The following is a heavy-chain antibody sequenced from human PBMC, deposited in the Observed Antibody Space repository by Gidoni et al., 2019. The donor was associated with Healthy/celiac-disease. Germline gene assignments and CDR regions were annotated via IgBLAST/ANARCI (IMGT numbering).Heavy chain of an antibody. D-gene: IGHD6-19*01. CDR1: GFTFSSYA. Sequence: QVQLVESGGGVVQPGRSLRLSCAASGFTFSSYAMHWVRQAPGKGLEWVAVISYDGSNKYYADSVKGRFTISRDNSKNTLYLQMNSLRAEDTAVYYCAREPNSSGWPLPDYWGQGTLVTVSS. CDR3: AREPNSSGWPLPDY. CDR2: ISYDGSNK. J-gene: IGHJ4*02. V-gene: IGHV3-30-3*01.